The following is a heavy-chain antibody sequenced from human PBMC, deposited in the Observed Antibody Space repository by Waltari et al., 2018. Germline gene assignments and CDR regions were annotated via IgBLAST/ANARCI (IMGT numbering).Heavy chain of an antibody. J-gene: IGHJ5*02. CDR2: VYYSGST. CDR3: ARHQDWVVVSATWFDP. Sequence: QLQLQESGPRLVKPSETLSLTCTVSGGSINTNTYFWAWIRQPPGKGLEWIGSVYYSGSTDYNESLKSRVTISVDTSKNQFSLNLSSVTAADTAVYYCARHQDWVVVSATWFDPWGQGTLVTVSS. D-gene: IGHD2-21*02. CDR1: GGSINTNTYF. V-gene: IGHV4-39*01.